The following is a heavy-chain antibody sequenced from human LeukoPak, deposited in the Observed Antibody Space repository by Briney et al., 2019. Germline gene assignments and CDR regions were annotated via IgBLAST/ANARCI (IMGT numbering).Heavy chain of an antibody. CDR1: GGSFSGYY. J-gene: IGHJ5*02. CDR2: INHSGST. D-gene: IGHD7-27*01. V-gene: IGHV4-34*01. Sequence: SETLSLTCAVYGGSFSGYYWSWIRQPPGKGLEWIGEINHSGSTNYNPSLKSRVTISVDTSKNQFSLKLSSVTAADTAVYYCATSTWGFDPWGQGTLVTVSS. CDR3: ATSTWGFDP.